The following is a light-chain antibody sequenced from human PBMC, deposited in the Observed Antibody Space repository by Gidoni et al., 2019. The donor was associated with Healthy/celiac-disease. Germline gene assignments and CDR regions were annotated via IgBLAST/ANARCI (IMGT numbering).Light chain of an antibody. CDR2: GKN. Sequence: SSELTQDTAVSVALGQPVRITCQGDSLRSYYASWYQQKPGQAPVLVIYGKNNRPSWIPDRFSGSSSGNTASLTITGAQAEDEADYYCNSRDSSGNHWVFGGGTKLTVL. V-gene: IGLV3-19*01. CDR3: NSRDSSGNHWV. J-gene: IGLJ3*02. CDR1: SLRSYY.